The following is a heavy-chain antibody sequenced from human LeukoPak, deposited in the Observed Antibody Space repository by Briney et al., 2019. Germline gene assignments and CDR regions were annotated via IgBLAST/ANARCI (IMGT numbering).Heavy chain of an antibody. J-gene: IGHJ6*03. Sequence: GASVKVSCKASGYTFTGYYMHWVRQAPGQGLEWMGWINPNSGGTNYAQKFQGRVTMTRDTSISTAYMELSRLRSDDTAVYYCARDRDYYFWSGYITYYYYYMDVWGKGTTVTVSS. CDR3: ARDRDYYFWSGYITYYYYYMDV. D-gene: IGHD3-3*01. V-gene: IGHV1-2*02. CDR2: INPNSGGT. CDR1: GYTFTGYY.